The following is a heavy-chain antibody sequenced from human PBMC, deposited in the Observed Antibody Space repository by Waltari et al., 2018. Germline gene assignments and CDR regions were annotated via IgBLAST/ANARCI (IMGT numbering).Heavy chain of an antibody. D-gene: IGHD2-15*01. J-gene: IGHJ3*02. V-gene: IGHV1-69*01. Sequence: QVQLVQSGAEVKKPGSSVKVSCKASGGTFSSHAISWVRPAPGQGLEWMGGIIPIFGTANYAQKFQGRVTITADESTSTAYMELSSLRSEDTAVYYCASSSEDIVVVVAAQDDAFDIWGQGTMVTVSS. CDR3: ASSSEDIVVVVAAQDDAFDI. CDR2: IIPIFGTA. CDR1: GGTFSSHA.